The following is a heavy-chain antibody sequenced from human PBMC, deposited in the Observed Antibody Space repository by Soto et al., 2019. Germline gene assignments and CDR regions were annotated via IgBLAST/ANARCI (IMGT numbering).Heavy chain of an antibody. V-gene: IGHV4-61*01. CDR2: IYYSGST. J-gene: IGHJ6*02. D-gene: IGHD1-26*01. Sequence: SETLSLTCTVSGGSVSSGSYYWSWIRQPPGKGLEWIGYIYYSGSTNYNPSLKSRVTISVDTSKNQFSLKLSSVTAADTAVYYCARVYPSGSYYYYGMDVWGQGTTVTVSS. CDR1: GGSVSSGSYY. CDR3: ARVYPSGSYYYYGMDV.